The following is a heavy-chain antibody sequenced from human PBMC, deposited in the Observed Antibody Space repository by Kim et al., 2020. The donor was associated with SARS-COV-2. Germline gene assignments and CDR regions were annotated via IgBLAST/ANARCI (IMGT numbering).Heavy chain of an antibody. CDR1: GGSISSYY. CDR3: ATAVAGTFHWYFDL. CDR2: IYYSGST. Sequence: SETLSLTCTVSGGSISSYYWSWIRQPPGKGLEWIGYIYYSGSTNYNPSLKSRVTISVDTSKNQFSLKLSSVTAADTAVYYCATAVAGTFHWYFDLWGRGTLVTVSS. V-gene: IGHV4-59*01. J-gene: IGHJ2*01. D-gene: IGHD6-19*01.